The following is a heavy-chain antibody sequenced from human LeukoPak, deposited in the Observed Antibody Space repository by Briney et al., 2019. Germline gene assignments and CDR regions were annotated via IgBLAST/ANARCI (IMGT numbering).Heavy chain of an antibody. CDR2: INHSGST. Sequence: SETLSLTCAVYGGSFSGYYWSWIRQPPGKGLEWIGEINHSGSTNYNPSLKSRVTISVDTSKNQCSLKLSSVTAAATAVYYCASTKFYSYSYRSLDYWGQGTLVTVSS. V-gene: IGHV4-34*01. J-gene: IGHJ4*02. CDR1: GGSFSGYY. D-gene: IGHD5-18*01. CDR3: ASTKFYSYSYRSLDY.